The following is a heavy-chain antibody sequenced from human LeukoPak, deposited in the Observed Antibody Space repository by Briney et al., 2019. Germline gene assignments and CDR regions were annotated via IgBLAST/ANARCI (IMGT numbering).Heavy chain of an antibody. CDR3: AKDDPTGRYL. CDR2: IRYDGSNK. CDR1: GFVFSTYG. J-gene: IGHJ4*02. Sequence: PGGSLRLSCATSGFVFSTYGMHWVRQAPGKGLEWVTFIRYDGSNKYYADSVKGRFTISRDNSKNTVYLQMNSLRVEDTAVYYCAKDDPTGRYLWGQGTLVPVTS. D-gene: IGHD1-26*01. V-gene: IGHV3-30*02.